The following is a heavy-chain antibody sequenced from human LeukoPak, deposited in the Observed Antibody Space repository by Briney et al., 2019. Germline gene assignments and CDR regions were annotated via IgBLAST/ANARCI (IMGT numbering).Heavy chain of an antibody. V-gene: IGHV3-30*18. CDR1: GYTFTGYY. Sequence: SCKASGYTFTGYYMHWVRQAPGKGLEWVAVISYDGPNKYYADSVKGRFTISRDNSKNTLYLQMNSLRAEDTAVYYCAKGRYHLATVTLLDYWSQGTLVTVSS. D-gene: IGHD4-17*01. CDR2: ISYDGPNK. J-gene: IGHJ4*02. CDR3: AKGRYHLATVTLLDY.